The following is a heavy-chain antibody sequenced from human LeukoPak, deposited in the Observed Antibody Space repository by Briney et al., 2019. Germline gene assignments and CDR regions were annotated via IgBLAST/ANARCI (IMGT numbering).Heavy chain of an antibody. J-gene: IGHJ4*02. CDR3: ARDPQYGGYPTHFDY. CDR2: INSDGSST. D-gene: IGHD5-12*01. CDR1: GFTFSSYW. V-gene: IGHV3-74*01. Sequence: GGSLRLSCAASGFTFSSYWMHWVRQAPGKGLVGVSRINSDGSSTSYADSVKGRFTISRDNAKNTLYLQMNSLRAEDTAVYYCARDPQYGGYPTHFDYWGQGTLVTVSS.